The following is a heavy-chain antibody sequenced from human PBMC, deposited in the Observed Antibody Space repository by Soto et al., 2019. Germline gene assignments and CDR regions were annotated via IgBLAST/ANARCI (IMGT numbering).Heavy chain of an antibody. CDR2: IFSKYEK. V-gene: IGHV2-26*01. Sequence: GRTLVNPTATLTLTCTVSGFSLSNAGMGVSWIRQPPGKALEWRAHIFSKYEKSYSTSLKSRLTISKDTSKSQVVLTMTNMDPVDTATYYCARAEYFDWFYYFDYWGQGTLVTVSS. CDR1: GFSLSNAGMG. CDR3: ARAEYFDWFYYFDY. J-gene: IGHJ4*02. D-gene: IGHD3-9*01.